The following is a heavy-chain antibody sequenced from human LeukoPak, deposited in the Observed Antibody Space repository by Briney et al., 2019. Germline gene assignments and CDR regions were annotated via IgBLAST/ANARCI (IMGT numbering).Heavy chain of an antibody. CDR2: FDPEDGET. J-gene: IGHJ4*02. CDR1: GYTLTELS. CDR3: ARVQDVLRYFDWLLYFDY. V-gene: IGHV1-24*01. D-gene: IGHD3-9*01. Sequence: ASVKVSCKVSGYTLTELSMHWVRQAPGKGLEWMGGFDPEDGETIYAQKFQGRVTMTEDTSTDTAYMELSSLRSEDTAVYYCARVQDVLRYFDWLLYFDYWGQGTLVTVSS.